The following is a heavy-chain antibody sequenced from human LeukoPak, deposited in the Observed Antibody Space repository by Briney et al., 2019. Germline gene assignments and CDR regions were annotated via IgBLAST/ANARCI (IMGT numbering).Heavy chain of an antibody. J-gene: IGHJ4*02. V-gene: IGHV1-2*06. D-gene: IGHD2-15*01. Sequence: GASVKVSCKASGYTFTGYYMHWVRQAPGQGLEWMGRINPNSGGTNYAQKFQGRVTMTRDTSNSTAYMELSRLRSDDTAVYYCAITPLYCSGGSCYSIHDYWGQGTLVTVSS. CDR2: INPNSGGT. CDR3: AITPLYCSGGSCYSIHDY. CDR1: GYTFTGYY.